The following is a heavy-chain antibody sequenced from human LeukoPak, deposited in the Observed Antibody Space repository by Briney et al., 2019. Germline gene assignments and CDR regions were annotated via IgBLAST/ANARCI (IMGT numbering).Heavy chain of an antibody. Sequence: GGSLRLSCAASGFTFSSYGMHWVRQAPGKGLEWVAVISYDGSNKYYADSVKGRFTISRDNSKNTLYLQMNRLRAEDTAVYYCARDPKVLLWFGESYGVDYWGQGTLVTVSS. V-gene: IGHV3-30*03. D-gene: IGHD3-10*01. CDR2: ISYDGSNK. CDR3: ARDPKVLLWFGESYGVDY. CDR1: GFTFSSYG. J-gene: IGHJ4*02.